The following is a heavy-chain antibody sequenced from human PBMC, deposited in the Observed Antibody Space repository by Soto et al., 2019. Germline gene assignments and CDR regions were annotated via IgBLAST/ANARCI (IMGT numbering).Heavy chain of an antibody. V-gene: IGHV1-2*04. CDR2: INPNSGGT. CDR3: ARWSSIVRIYDY. Sequence: GASVKVSCKASGGTFSSYTISWVRQAPGQGLEWMGWINPNSGGTNYAQKFQGWVTMTRDTSISTAYMELSRLRSDDTAVYYCARWSSIVRIYDYWGQGTLVTVSS. D-gene: IGHD1-26*01. J-gene: IGHJ4*02. CDR1: GGTFSSYT.